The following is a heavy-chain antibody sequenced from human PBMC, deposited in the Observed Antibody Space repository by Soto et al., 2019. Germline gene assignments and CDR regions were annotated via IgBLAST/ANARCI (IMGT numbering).Heavy chain of an antibody. D-gene: IGHD6-13*01. CDR2: VSAGGDST. V-gene: IGHV3-23*01. Sequence: EVQLLESGGGLVQPGGSLRLSCAGSGFTFSDYAMSWVRQAPGKGLEWVSVVSAGGDSTFYADSVKGRFPISRDNSKNTPHLQMNSLRAEDTAVYFCAKDVSSWYVFDYWGQGTLVTFSS. J-gene: IGHJ4*02. CDR3: AKDVSSWYVFDY. CDR1: GFTFSDYA.